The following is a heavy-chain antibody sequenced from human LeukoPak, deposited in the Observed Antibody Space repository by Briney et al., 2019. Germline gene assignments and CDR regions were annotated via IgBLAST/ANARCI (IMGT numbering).Heavy chain of an antibody. CDR3: ATGVWWELDSVAHPDY. CDR2: FDPEDGET. Sequence: GASVKVSCKVSGYTLTELSMHWVRQAPGKGLEWMGGFDPEDGETIYAQKFQGRVTMTEDTSTDTAYMELSSLRSEDTAAYYCATGVWWELDSVAHPDYWGQGTLVTVSS. J-gene: IGHJ4*02. CDR1: GYTLTELS. V-gene: IGHV1-24*01. D-gene: IGHD1-26*01.